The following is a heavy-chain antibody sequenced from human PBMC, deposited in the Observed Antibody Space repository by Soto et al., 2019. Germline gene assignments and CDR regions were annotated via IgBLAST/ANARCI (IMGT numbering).Heavy chain of an antibody. CDR1: GFSFSNYE. V-gene: IGHV3-48*03. CDR2: ISSSSRTI. J-gene: IGHJ4*02. Sequence: GGSLRLSWAASGFSFSNYEMNWVRQAPGKGLEWVSYISSSSRTIYYADSVRGRFTISRDNAKNSVYLQMNSLRAEDTAVYYCAREESFVDYWGQGTLVTVSS. CDR3: AREESFVDY. D-gene: IGHD1-26*01.